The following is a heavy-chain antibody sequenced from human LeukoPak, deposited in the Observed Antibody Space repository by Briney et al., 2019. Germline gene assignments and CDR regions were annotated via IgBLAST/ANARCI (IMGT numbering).Heavy chain of an antibody. CDR2: INHSGST. Sequence: SETLSLTCAVYGGSFGGYYWSWIRQPPGKGLEWIGEINHSGSTNYNPSLKSRVTISVDTSKNQFSLKLSSVTAADTAVYYCARGRGSSSWYSSYYYYYGMDVWGQGTTVTVSS. V-gene: IGHV4-34*01. CDR3: ARGRGSSSWYSSYYYYYGMDV. D-gene: IGHD6-13*01. CDR1: GGSFGGYY. J-gene: IGHJ6*02.